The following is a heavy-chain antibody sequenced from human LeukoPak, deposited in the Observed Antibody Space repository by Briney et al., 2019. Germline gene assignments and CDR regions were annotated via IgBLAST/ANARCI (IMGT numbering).Heavy chain of an antibody. CDR2: INHSGGT. D-gene: IGHD6-6*01. J-gene: IGHJ5*02. CDR1: GGSFIGYD. V-gene: IGHV4-34*01. CDR3: ASLARGGNWFDP. Sequence: PSETLSLTCAVYGGSFIGYDWTWIRQPPGKGLKWIGEINHSGGTNYNPSLKSRVTISVDTSKNQFSLKLSSVTAADTAVYYCASLARGGNWFDPWGQGTLVTVSS.